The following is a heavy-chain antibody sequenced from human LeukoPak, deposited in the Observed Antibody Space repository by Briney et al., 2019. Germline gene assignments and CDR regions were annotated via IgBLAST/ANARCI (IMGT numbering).Heavy chain of an antibody. V-gene: IGHV3-7*01. Sequence: GGSLRLSCAASGFTFSSYWMSWVRQAPGKGLEWVANIKQDGSEKYYVDSVKGRFTISRDNAKNSLYLLMNSLRAEDTAVYYCATRPYSSSWYPHYWGQGTLVTVSS. CDR1: GFTFSSYW. CDR3: ATRPYSSSWYPHY. J-gene: IGHJ4*02. D-gene: IGHD6-13*01. CDR2: IKQDGSEK.